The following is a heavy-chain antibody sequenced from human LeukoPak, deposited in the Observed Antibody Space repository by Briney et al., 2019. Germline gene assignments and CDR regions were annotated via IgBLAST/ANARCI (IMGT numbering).Heavy chain of an antibody. CDR1: GFTFDDYA. CDR3: AKDTSPSITMVRGVIID. Sequence: GGSLRLSCAASGFTFDDYAMHWVRQAPGKGLEWVSGTSWNSGSIGYADSVKGRFTISRDNAKNSLYLQMNSLRAEDTALYYCAKDTSPSITMVRGVIIDWGQGTLVTASS. V-gene: IGHV3-9*01. J-gene: IGHJ4*02. CDR2: TSWNSGSI. D-gene: IGHD3-10*01.